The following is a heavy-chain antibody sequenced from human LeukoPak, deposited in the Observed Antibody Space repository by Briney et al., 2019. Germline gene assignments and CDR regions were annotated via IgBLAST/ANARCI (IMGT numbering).Heavy chain of an antibody. CDR2: ISSSGRT. Sequence: KPSQTLSLTCTVPGGSISSGGYYWSRIRQHPGKGLEWIGYISSSGRTYYNPSLKSRFTVSMYTSKDQFSLKVSSVTAADTAVFYCARGQYGSGIAYWGQGTLVTVSS. J-gene: IGHJ4*02. CDR3: ARGQYGSGIAY. CDR1: GGSISSGGYY. D-gene: IGHD3-10*01. V-gene: IGHV4-30-4*08.